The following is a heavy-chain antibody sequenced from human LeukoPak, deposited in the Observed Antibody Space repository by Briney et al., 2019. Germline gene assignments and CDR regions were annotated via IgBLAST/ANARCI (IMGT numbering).Heavy chain of an antibody. Sequence: GGSLRLSCAASGFIVSSNYMSWVRQAPGKGLEWVSVIYSDDGTYYADSVKGRFTISRDNSKNTLYLQMHSLRAEDTAVYYCAKVLPGGSFYSYHFDYWGQGTLVTVSS. V-gene: IGHV3-53*01. D-gene: IGHD2-21*02. J-gene: IGHJ4*02. CDR1: GFIVSSNY. CDR2: IYSDDGT. CDR3: AKVLPGGSFYSYHFDY.